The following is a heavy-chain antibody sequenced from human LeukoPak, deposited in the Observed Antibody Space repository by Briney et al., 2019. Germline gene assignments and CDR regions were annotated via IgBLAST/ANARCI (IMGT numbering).Heavy chain of an antibody. D-gene: IGHD1-26*01. CDR3: ASNYSGSYAH. V-gene: IGHV1-2*06. CDR1: GYSFTEHL. J-gene: IGHJ4*02. CDR2: IHPNSGDP. Sequence: SVPVSCLHSGYSFTEHLLQEVPQAPGQGHEGMGLIHPNSGDPYYAQKFRGRVTMTRDTSITTAYIELDRLPSDDTAVYYCASNYSGSYAHWGQGTLVTISS.